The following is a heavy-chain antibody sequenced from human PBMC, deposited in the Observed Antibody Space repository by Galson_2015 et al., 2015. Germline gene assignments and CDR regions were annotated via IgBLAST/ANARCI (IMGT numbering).Heavy chain of an antibody. V-gene: IGHV1-69*13. D-gene: IGHD3-10*01. CDR2: IIPIFGTA. J-gene: IGHJ4*02. CDR3: ASTGMVPGQNDY. Sequence: SVKVSCKASGGTFSSYAISWVRQAPGQGLEWMGGIIPIFGTANYAQKFQGRVTITADESTSTAYMELSSLRSEDTAVYYCASTGMVPGQNDYWGQGTLVTVSS. CDR1: GGTFSSYA.